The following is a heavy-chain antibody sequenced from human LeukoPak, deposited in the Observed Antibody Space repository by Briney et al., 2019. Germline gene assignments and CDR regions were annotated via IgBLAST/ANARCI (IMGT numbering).Heavy chain of an antibody. CDR3: ATGSSQQLVLGDRYYYYYYMDV. V-gene: IGHV1-24*01. CDR1: GYTLTELS. Sequence: ASVKVSCKVSGYTLTELSMHWVRQAPGKGLEWMGGFDPEDGETIYAQKFQGRVTMTEDTSTDTAYMELSSLRSEDTAVYYCATGSSQQLVLGDRYYYYYYMDVWGKGTTVTVSS. D-gene: IGHD6-13*01. J-gene: IGHJ6*03. CDR2: FDPEDGET.